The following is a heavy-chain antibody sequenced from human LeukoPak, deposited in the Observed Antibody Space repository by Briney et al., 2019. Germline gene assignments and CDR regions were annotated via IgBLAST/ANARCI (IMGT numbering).Heavy chain of an antibody. V-gene: IGHV3-7*01. Sequence: PGGSLRLSCTASGFIFDDYAMHWVRQPPGKGLEWVGNIKQDGSERNYVDSVKGRFTISRDNAKKSLYLQMNSLRAEDTAVYYCARDWGAYYHFFDYWGQGTLVTVSS. D-gene: IGHD3-22*01. CDR3: ARDWGAYYHFFDY. CDR2: IKQDGSER. J-gene: IGHJ4*02. CDR1: GFIFDDYA.